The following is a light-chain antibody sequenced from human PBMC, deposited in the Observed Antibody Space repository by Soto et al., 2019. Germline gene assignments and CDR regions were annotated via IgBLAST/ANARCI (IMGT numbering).Light chain of an antibody. CDR3: QQYNNWPLT. J-gene: IGKJ4*01. V-gene: IGKV3D-15*01. CDR1: QSVSSN. CDR2: GAS. Sequence: EILMTQSPATLSVSPGERATLSCRASQSVSSNFAWYQQKPGQAPRLLFYGASTRATGIPARFSGSGSGTEFTLTISSLQSEDIAVYYCQQYNNWPLTFGGGTKVEIK.